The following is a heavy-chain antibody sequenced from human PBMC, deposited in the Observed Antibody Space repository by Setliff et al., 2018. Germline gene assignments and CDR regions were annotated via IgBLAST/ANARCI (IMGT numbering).Heavy chain of an antibody. Sequence: RASVKVSCKASGYIFAGYYMHWVRQTPGQGLEWMGWINVANGNTRYSQKLQGRVTITMDTPATTVYMEVTSLRSEDTAVYYCARDPNGDYVGAFDPWGQGILVTVSS. J-gene: IGHJ5*02. D-gene: IGHD4-17*01. CDR2: INVANGNT. CDR3: ARDPNGDYVGAFDP. CDR1: GYIFAGYY. V-gene: IGHV1-3*01.